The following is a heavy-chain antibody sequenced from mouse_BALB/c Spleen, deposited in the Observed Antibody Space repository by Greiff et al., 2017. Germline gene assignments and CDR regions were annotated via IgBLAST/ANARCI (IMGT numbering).Heavy chain of an antibody. V-gene: IGHV3-2*02. CDR3: ARLNTAAMDY. CDR1: GYSITSYYA. CDR2: ISYSGST. J-gene: IGHJ4*01. D-gene: IGHD1-2*01. Sequence: EVQLVESGPGLVKPSQSLSLTCTATGYSITSYYAWNWIRQSPGNKLEWMGYISYSGSTSYNPSLKSRISITRDTSKNQFILQLNSVTTEDTATYCCARLNTAAMDYWGQGTSVTVSA.